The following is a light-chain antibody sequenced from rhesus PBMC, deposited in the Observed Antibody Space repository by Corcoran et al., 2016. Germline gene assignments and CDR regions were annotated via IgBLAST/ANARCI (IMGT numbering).Light chain of an antibody. Sequence: DIQLTQSPSSLSASVGDRVTITCRASQGISNNLAWYQQKPGKVPKLLIYKSSTSQSGIPSRFSSTGSWTDFTFAISSLQPDDCATYYCQHGDGILFTFVPGTKLDIK. CDR3: QHGDGILFT. CDR2: KSS. CDR1: QGISNN. V-gene: IGKV1-25*01. J-gene: IGKJ3*01.